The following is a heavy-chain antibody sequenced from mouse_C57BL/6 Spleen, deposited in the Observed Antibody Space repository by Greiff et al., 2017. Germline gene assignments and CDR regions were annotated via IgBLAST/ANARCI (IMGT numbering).Heavy chain of an antibody. D-gene: IGHD1-1*01. Sequence: EVQRVESGGGLVKPGGSLKLSCAASGFTFSSYAMSWVRQTPEKRLEWVATISDGGSYTYYPDNVKGRFTISRDNAKNNLYLQMSHLKSEDTAMYYCARDRHYGSSYDWYFDVWGTGTTVTVSS. CDR3: ARDRHYGSSYDWYFDV. J-gene: IGHJ1*03. V-gene: IGHV5-4*01. CDR2: ISDGGSYT. CDR1: GFTFSSYA.